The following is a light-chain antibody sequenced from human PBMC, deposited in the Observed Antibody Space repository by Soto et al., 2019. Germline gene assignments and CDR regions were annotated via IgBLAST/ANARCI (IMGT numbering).Light chain of an antibody. J-gene: IGLJ1*01. CDR1: SSDVGGYDY. Sequence: QSVLTQPPSASGSPGQSVTLSCTGTSSDVGGYDYVSWYQQHPGKAPELIIYEVNKRPSGVPDRFSGSKSGNTASLTVSGLQAEDEADYYCNSYSGSNNFVVFGTGTKVTVL. V-gene: IGLV2-8*01. CDR2: EVN. CDR3: NSYSGSNNFVV.